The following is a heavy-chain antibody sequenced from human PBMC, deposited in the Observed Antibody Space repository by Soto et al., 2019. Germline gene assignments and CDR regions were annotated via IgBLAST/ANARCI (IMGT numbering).Heavy chain of an antibody. CDR1: NDSISNYY. CDR2: IFTSGST. J-gene: IGHJ4*02. Sequence: SETLSLTCIVSNDSISNYYWSWIRQPAGKGLEWIGRIFTSGSTNYNPSLKSRVTMSVDTSKNQFSLKVRSVTAADTAVYFCARSSLRVGFDYWGQGTLVTVSS. V-gene: IGHV4-4*07. CDR3: ARSSLRVGFDY.